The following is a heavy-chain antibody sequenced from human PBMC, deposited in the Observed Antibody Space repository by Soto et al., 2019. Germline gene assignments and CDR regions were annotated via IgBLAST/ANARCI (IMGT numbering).Heavy chain of an antibody. D-gene: IGHD3-22*01. CDR2: IYYSGST. CDR3: ARVPSYDSSGPFDY. Sequence: SETLSLTCTVSGGSISSYYWSWIRQPPGKGLERIGYIYYSGSTNYNPSLKSRVTISVDTSKNQFSLKLSSVTAADTAVYYCARVPSYDSSGPFDYWGQGTLVTVSS. CDR1: GGSISSYY. J-gene: IGHJ4*02. V-gene: IGHV4-59*01.